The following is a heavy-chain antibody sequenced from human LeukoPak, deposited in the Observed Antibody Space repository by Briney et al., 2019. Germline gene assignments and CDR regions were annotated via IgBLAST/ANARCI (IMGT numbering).Heavy chain of an antibody. CDR3: TRHPGYCTNGVCHLFDY. D-gene: IGHD2-8*01. CDR1: GFTLSSYE. V-gene: IGHV3-23*01. CDR2: IDYSGGST. Sequence: PGGSLRLSCTASGFTLSSYEMSWIRQAPGKGLEWVSSIDYSGGSTYYADSVKGRFTISRDNSKNTAYLQMNSLKTEDTAVYYCTRHPGYCTNGVCHLFDYWGQGTLVTVSS. J-gene: IGHJ4*02.